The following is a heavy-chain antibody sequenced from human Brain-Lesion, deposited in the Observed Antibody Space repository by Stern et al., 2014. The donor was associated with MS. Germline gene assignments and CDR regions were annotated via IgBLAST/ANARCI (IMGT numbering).Heavy chain of an antibody. CDR2: IYTSGKK. CDR3: ARDRVTTVTTYYFDS. Sequence: VQLVESGGGLVQPGGSLRLSCAASGFTVSNYSMSWVRQAPGKGLEWVSSIYTSGKKYYADSERGRIVISRDKSKTPLYLQMDSLRPEDTAVYYCARDRVTTVTTYYFDSWGQGTRVTVSS. D-gene: IGHD4-17*01. V-gene: IGHV3-66*02. J-gene: IGHJ4*02. CDR1: GFTVSNYS.